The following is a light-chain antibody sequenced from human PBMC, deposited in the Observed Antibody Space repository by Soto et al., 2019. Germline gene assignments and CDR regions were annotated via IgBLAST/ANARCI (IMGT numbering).Light chain of an antibody. CDR3: QSYDSSLSGYVV. V-gene: IGLV1-40*01. CDR2: GNS. CDR1: SSNIGAGYD. Sequence: QSVLTQPPSVCGAPGQRVTISCTGSSSNIGAGYDVHWDQQLPGTAPKILIYGNSNRPTGVLDLFSVSKSGTSASLAITGLRAEDEADYDCQSYDSSLSGYVVFGGGTEVTVL. J-gene: IGLJ2*01.